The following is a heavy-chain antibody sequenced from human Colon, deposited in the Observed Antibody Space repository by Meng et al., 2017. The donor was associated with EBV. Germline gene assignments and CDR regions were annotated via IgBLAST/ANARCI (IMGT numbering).Heavy chain of an antibody. CDR3: ARNYYFDY. J-gene: IGHJ4*02. Sequence: QVRLQGSGPGMVKPSQTLYLTCTVSGGSINSGDYYWSWIRQPPGKGLEWIGYIYYTGSTYYNPSLKSRVTISMDTSKNQFSLRLSSVTAADTAVYYCARNYYFDYWGQGTLVTVSS. CDR1: GGSINSGDYY. V-gene: IGHV4-30-4*01. CDR2: IYYTGST.